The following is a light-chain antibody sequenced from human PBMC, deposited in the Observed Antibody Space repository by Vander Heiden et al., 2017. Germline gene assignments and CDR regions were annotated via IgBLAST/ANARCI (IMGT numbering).Light chain of an antibody. J-gene: IGLJ3*02. CDR1: NIGSTS. V-gene: IGLV3-21*02. CDR3: QVWESYTDQRV. Sequence: SYVLTQPTSLSVAPGQTARITWSGNNIGSTSVHWYPQKPGQAPVLGVYDDSDRPSGIPERFSGSNSGNTATLTISRVEAGDEGDYYCQVWESYTDQRVFGGGTKLTVL. CDR2: DDS.